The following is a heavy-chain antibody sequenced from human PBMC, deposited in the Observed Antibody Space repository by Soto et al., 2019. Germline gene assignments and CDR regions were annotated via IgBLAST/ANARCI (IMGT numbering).Heavy chain of an antibody. Sequence: EVQLVESGGVVVQPGGSLRLSCAASGFTFSSYAMSWVRQAPGKGLEWVSTISGSGSSTYYADSVKGRFTISRDNSKNTKYLQMNSLRADDTAVYYCAQLSPTGFFDYWGQGTLVTVSS. CDR2: ISGSGSST. D-gene: IGHD3-10*01. CDR1: GFTFSSYA. V-gene: IGHV3-23*04. CDR3: AQLSPTGFFDY. J-gene: IGHJ4*02.